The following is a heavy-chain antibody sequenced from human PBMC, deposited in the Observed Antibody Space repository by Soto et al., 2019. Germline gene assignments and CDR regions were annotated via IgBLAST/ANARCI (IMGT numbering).Heavy chain of an antibody. Sequence: PWHTLSLTCVIYGASVSSNSADWNWIRQSPSRGLEWLGRPYYRSKWYNDYAVSGKSGITINPYTSKNQFSLQLNSVNPEDTAVYSCARGATVTPYDYWGQGTLVTVSS. J-gene: IGHJ4*02. CDR2: PYYRSKWYN. V-gene: IGHV6-1*01. D-gene: IGHD4-17*01. CDR1: GASVSSNSAD. CDR3: ARGATVTPYDY.